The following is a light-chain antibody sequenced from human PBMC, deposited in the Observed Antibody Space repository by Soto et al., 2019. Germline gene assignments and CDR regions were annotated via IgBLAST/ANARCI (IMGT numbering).Light chain of an antibody. CDR1: QSVTSA. V-gene: IGKV3-20*01. J-gene: IGKJ4*01. CDR2: DAS. Sequence: EIVLTQSPATLSLSPGDRATLSCRASQSVTSALAWYQQKPGQAPRLLIYDASSRATGIPDRFSGGGSGTDFTLTISRLEPEDFAVYYCQQFSSYPLTFGGGTKVEIK. CDR3: QQFSSYPLT.